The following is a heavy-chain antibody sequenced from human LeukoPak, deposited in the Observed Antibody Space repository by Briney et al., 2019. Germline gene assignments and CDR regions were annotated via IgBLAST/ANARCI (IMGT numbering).Heavy chain of an antibody. CDR2: IYYSGST. J-gene: IGHJ4*02. D-gene: IGHD2-15*01. Sequence: SETLSLTCTVSGGSISSYYWSWIRQPPGKGLEWIGYIYYSGSTNYNPSLKRRVTISVDTSKNQFSLKLSSVTAADTAVYYCARGGPTPYYFDYWGQGTLVTVSS. V-gene: IGHV4-59*01. CDR1: GGSISSYY. CDR3: ARGGPTPYYFDY.